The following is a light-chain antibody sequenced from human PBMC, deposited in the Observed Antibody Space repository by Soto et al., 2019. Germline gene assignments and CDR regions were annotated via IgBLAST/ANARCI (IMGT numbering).Light chain of an antibody. CDR1: QSVSSN. V-gene: IGKV3-15*01. J-gene: IGKJ1*01. CDR3: QQYNNWPRT. CDR2: GAS. Sequence: TVLTQSPSTLTFSPGERATRSCRASQSVSSNLAWYQQKPGQAPRLLIYGASTGATGIPARFSGSGSGTEFTLTISSLQSEDFAVYYCQQYNNWPRTFGQGTKVDIK.